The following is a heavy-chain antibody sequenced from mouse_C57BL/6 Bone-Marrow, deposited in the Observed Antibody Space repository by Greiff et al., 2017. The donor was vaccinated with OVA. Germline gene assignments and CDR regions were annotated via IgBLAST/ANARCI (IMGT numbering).Heavy chain of an antibody. CDR3: ARGYYYGSSWDYFDY. Sequence: QVQLQQSGAELVKPGASVKMSCKASGYTFTSYWITWVKQRPGQGLEWIGDIYPGSGSTNYNEKFKSKATLTVDTSSSTAYMQLSSLTSEDSAVYYCARGYYYGSSWDYFDYWGQGTTLTVSS. V-gene: IGHV1-55*01. CDR2: IYPGSGST. CDR1: GYTFTSYW. J-gene: IGHJ2*01. D-gene: IGHD1-1*01.